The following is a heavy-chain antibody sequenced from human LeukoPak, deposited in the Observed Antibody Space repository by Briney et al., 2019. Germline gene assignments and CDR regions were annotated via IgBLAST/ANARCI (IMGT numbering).Heavy chain of an antibody. CDR2: IYYSGST. CDR3: ARVEHNAFDI. Sequence: SETLSPTCSVSGGSVSSGSYYWSWIRQPPGKGLEWIGYIYYSGSTNYNPSLKSRVTISVDTSKNQFSLKLSSATAADTALYYCARVEHNAFDIWGQGTMVTVSS. V-gene: IGHV4-61*01. D-gene: IGHD1-26*01. CDR1: GGSVSSGSYY. J-gene: IGHJ3*02.